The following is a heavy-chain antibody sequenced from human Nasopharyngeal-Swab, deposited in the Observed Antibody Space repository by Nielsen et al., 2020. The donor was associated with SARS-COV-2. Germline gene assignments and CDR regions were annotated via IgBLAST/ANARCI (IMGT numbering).Heavy chain of an antibody. J-gene: IGHJ4*02. CDR1: GDSISSGGYY. CDR2: LYYTGDT. V-gene: IGHV4-39*07. Sequence: GSLRLSCSVSGDSISSGGYYWGWVRQPPGKGLEWIGRLYYTGDTYYNPSLRGRVTLSVDTSKNQVSLKLSSVTAADTAIYYCARVVPARVTFDYWGQGLLVTVSS. D-gene: IGHD5-18*01. CDR3: ARVVPARVTFDY.